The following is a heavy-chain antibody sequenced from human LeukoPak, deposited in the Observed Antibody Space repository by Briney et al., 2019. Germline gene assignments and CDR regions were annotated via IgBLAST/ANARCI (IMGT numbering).Heavy chain of an antibody. J-gene: IGHJ5*02. V-gene: IGHV4-4*07. CDR3: ARDPPYGDYPNWFDP. D-gene: IGHD4-17*01. Sequence: SETLSLTCTVSGGSISSYYWGWIRQPAGKGLEWIGRIYTSGSTNYNPSLKSRVTMSVDTSKNQFSLKLSSVTAADTAVYYCARDPPYGDYPNWFDPWGQGTLVTVSS. CDR2: IYTSGST. CDR1: GGSISSYY.